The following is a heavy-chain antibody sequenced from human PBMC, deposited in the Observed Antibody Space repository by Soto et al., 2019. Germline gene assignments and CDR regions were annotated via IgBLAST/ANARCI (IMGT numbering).Heavy chain of an antibody. CDR1: GFTFRSHG. CDR3: AKDHEDQLLWAFYFDY. Sequence: QVLLVESGGGVVQPGRSLRLSCAASGFTFRSHGMHWVRQAPGKGLEWVAVISYDGSKNYYADSVKGRFTVSRDNSKNTLYLQMNSLRGEDTAVYYCAKDHEDQLLWAFYFDYWGQGTLVSVSS. V-gene: IGHV3-30*18. J-gene: IGHJ4*02. CDR2: ISYDGSKN. D-gene: IGHD3-10*01.